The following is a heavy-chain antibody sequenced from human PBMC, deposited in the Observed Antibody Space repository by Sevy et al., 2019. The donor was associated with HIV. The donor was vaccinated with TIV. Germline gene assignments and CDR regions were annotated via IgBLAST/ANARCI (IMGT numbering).Heavy chain of an antibody. CDR3: ARVSGDDYSRFNF. Sequence: ASVKVSCKVSGDAIIDLFIHWLRQAPGKGLEWMGGFDPDHGEPNYAEDFQGRVTMTEDTSAKTAFMHLSNLRSGDTAVYYCARVSGDDYSRFNFWSQGTLVTVSS. V-gene: IGHV1-24*01. D-gene: IGHD6-13*01. J-gene: IGHJ4*02. CDR1: GDAIIDLF. CDR2: FDPDHGEP.